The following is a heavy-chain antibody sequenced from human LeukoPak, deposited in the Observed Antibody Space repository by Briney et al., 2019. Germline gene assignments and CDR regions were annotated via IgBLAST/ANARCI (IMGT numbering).Heavy chain of an antibody. D-gene: IGHD3-3*01. CDR3: ASGTYYDFWSGYYPHFDY. CDR1: GGSISNY. V-gene: IGHV4-59*01. CDR2: IYYSGST. Sequence: SETLSLTCTVSGGSISNYWSWIRQPPGKGLEWIGYIYYSGSTNYNPSLKSRVTISVDTSKNQFSLKLSSVTAADTAVYYCASGTYYDFWSGYYPHFDYWGQGTLVTVSS. J-gene: IGHJ4*02.